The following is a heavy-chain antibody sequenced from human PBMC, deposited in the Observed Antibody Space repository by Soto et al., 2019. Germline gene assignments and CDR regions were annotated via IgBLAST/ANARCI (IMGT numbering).Heavy chain of an antibody. Sequence: PGESLKISCKGSGYSFTSYWIGWVRQMPGKGLEWMGIIYPGDSDTRYSPSFQGQVTISADKSISTAYLQWSSLKASDTAMYYCARQPTNGQSDGAFDIWGQGTMVTVSS. V-gene: IGHV5-51*01. CDR3: ARQPTNGQSDGAFDI. D-gene: IGHD2-8*01. J-gene: IGHJ3*02. CDR2: IYPGDSDT. CDR1: GYSFTSYW.